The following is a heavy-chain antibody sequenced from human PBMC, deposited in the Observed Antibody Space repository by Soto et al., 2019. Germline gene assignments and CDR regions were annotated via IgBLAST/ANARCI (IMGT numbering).Heavy chain of an antibody. CDR1: GFTFSDNW. J-gene: IGHJ4*02. CDR2: INEDGSEK. V-gene: IGHV3-7*01. Sequence: EVQLEESGGGLDQPGGSLRLSCAASGFTFSDNWMSWVRQAPGKGLEWVAHINEDGSEKRYVDSVKGRFSISRENTEKSLYLQMNSLRAEDTAVYYCVIWNNNWNFWGQGTLVTVSS. CDR3: VIWNNNWNF. D-gene: IGHD1-1*01.